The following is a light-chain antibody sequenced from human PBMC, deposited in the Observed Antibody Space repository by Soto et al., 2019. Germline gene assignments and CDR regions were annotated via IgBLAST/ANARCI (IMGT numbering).Light chain of an antibody. CDR3: QQYGGSPLVT. CDR1: QSINSDY. CDR2: GAS. Sequence: ETVLTQPPGTLSLSPGERATLSCRASQSINSDYLAWYQQRPGQAPRLLISGASSRATGIPDRFSGTGSGTDFTLTISRLETEDFAVYYCQQYGGSPLVTFGGGTKVEIK. J-gene: IGKJ4*01. V-gene: IGKV3-20*01.